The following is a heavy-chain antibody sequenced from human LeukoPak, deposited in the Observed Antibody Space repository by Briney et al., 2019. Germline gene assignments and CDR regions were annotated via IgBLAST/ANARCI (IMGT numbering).Heavy chain of an antibody. CDR1: GFTVSSNY. CDR2: ISDSSGYL. CDR3: ARVGWSTESYYFDY. V-gene: IGHV3-21*04. J-gene: IGHJ4*02. Sequence: GGSLRLSCAASGFTVSSNYMSWVRQAPGKGLEWVSSISDSSGYLYYADSVKGRFTISRDNAKNSLYLQMSSLRAEDTALYYCARVGWSTESYYFDYWGQGTLVTVSS. D-gene: IGHD2-15*01.